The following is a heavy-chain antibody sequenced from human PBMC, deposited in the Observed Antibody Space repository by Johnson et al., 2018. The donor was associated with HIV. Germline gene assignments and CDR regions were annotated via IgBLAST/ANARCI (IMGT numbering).Heavy chain of an antibody. CDR1: GFNFSSYA. CDR2: ISYDGSNK. V-gene: IGHV3-30-3*01. Sequence: QVQLVESGGGVVQPGRSLRLSCAAAGFNFSSYAMHWVRQAPGKGLEWVAVISYDGSNKYYADSVKGRFTISRDNSKNTLYLQMNSLRAEDTAVYYCAKERAYIRTFDIWGQGTLVTVSS. J-gene: IGHJ3*02. CDR3: AKERAYIRTFDI. D-gene: IGHD5-18*01.